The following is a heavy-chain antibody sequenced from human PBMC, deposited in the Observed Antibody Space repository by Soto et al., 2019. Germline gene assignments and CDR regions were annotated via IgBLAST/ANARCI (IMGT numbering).Heavy chain of an antibody. D-gene: IGHD3-9*01. CDR1: GYTFTSYD. CDR3: ARGRRDILTGYYRPDLGTDAFDI. J-gene: IGHJ3*02. CDR2: MNRNSGNT. V-gene: IGHV1-8*01. Sequence: QVQLVQSGAEVKKPGASVKVSCKASGYTFTSYDINWVRQATGQGLELMGWMNRNSGNTGYAPKLQGRVTMTRNTSISTAYMELSSLISEDTAVYYCARGRRDILTGYYRPDLGTDAFDIWGQGTLVTVSS.